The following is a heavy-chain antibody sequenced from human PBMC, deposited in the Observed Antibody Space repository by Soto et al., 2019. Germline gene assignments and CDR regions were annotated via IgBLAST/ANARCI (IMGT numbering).Heavy chain of an antibody. CDR2: VNTVNADT. D-gene: IGHD2-8*02. CDR1: GYSFTSYG. CDR3: AIDWSKEMAIIADY. V-gene: IGHV1-18*04. Sequence: QVQLVQSGGEIKNPGASVKVSCKASGYSFTSYGISWVRQAPGQGLEWMGYVNTVNADTYYAEKFRGRVTMTTDTSTATAYMELRSLTSDDTAVYYCAIDWSKEMAIIADYWGQGTLVTVSS. J-gene: IGHJ4*02.